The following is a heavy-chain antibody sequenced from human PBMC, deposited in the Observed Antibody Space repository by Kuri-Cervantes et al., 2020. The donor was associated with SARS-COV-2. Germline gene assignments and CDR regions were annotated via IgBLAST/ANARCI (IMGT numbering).Heavy chain of an antibody. D-gene: IGHD2-2*02. Sequence: GALRLSCTVSGGSISSSSYYWGWIRQPPGTGLEWIWCIYYSGSTYYYPSLKSRVTISVDTSKNQFSLKLSSVTAADTAVYYCARRCSSTSCYNPSKSFDYWGQGTLVTVSS. CDR3: ARRCSSTSCYNPSKSFDY. V-gene: IGHV4-39*01. CDR2: IYYSGST. CDR1: GGSISSSSYY. J-gene: IGHJ4*02.